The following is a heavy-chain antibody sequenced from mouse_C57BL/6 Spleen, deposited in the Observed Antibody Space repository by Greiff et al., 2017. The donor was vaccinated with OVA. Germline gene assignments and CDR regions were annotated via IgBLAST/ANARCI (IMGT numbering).Heavy chain of an antibody. J-gene: IGHJ4*01. D-gene: IGHD2-5*01. CDR3: ASLNYYSNAYYAMDY. CDR2: ISYDGSN. CDR1: GYSITSGYY. V-gene: IGHV3-6*01. Sequence: VQLQQSGPGLVKPSQSLSLTCSVTGYSITSGYYWNWIRQFPGNKLEWMGYISYDGSNNYNPSLKNRISITRDTSKNQFFLKLNSVTTEDTATYYCASLNYYSNAYYAMDYWGQGTSVTVSS.